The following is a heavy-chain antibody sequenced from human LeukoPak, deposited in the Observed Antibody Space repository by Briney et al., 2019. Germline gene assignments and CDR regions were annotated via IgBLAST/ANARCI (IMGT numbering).Heavy chain of an antibody. CDR3: AKRSGAPNNFDY. CDR2: ISGDGANE. D-gene: IGHD1-1*01. V-gene: IGHV3-43*02. CDR1: GFTFDEHA. Sequence: PGGSLRLSCAPSGFTFDEHAMHWARQVPGRGLEWVSLISGDGANEYYADSVKGRFTISRDNSRNSLFLQMNSLRTEDTALYFCAKRSGAPNNFDYWGQGVLVTVSS. J-gene: IGHJ4*02.